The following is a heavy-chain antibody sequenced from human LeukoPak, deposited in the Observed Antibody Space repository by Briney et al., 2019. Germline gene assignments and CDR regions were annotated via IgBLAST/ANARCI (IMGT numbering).Heavy chain of an antibody. J-gene: IGHJ3*02. CDR1: GGSISSYY. Sequence: SETLSLTCTVSGGSISSYYWSWIRQPPGEGLEWIGYIYYSGSTNYNPSLKSRVTISVDTSKNQFSLKLSSVTAADTAVYYCARTPYCGGDCSLNAFDIWGQGTMVTVSS. CDR3: ARTPYCGGDCSLNAFDI. V-gene: IGHV4-59*08. D-gene: IGHD2-21*02. CDR2: IYYSGST.